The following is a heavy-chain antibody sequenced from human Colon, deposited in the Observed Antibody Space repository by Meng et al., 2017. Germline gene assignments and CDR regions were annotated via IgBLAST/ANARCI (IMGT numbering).Heavy chain of an antibody. CDR2: ISRSATSK. CDR3: ARELVVAGTFDY. J-gene: IGHJ4*02. D-gene: IGHD6-19*01. CDR1: GFTFSDSY. V-gene: IGHV3-11*04. Sequence: GGSLRLSCTASGFTFSDSYMSWVRQAPGKGLEWISYISRSATSKYYADSVKGRFTISRDNAKNSPYLQMNSLRAEDTAVYYCARELVVAGTFDYWGQGTLVTVSS.